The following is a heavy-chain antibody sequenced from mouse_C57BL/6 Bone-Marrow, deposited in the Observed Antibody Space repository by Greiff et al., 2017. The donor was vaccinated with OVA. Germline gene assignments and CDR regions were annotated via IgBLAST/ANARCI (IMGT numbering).Heavy chain of an antibody. CDR3: ARREGGNYVNYFDY. CDR2: INPSNGGT. CDR1: GYTFTSYW. J-gene: IGHJ2*01. Sequence: QVHVKQSGPELVKPGASVKLSCKASGYTFTSYWMHWVKQRPGQGLEWIGNINPSNGGTNYNEKFKSKATLTVDKSSSTAYMQLSSLTSEDSAVYYCARREGGNYVNYFDYWGQGTTLTVSS. V-gene: IGHV1-53*01. D-gene: IGHD2-1*01.